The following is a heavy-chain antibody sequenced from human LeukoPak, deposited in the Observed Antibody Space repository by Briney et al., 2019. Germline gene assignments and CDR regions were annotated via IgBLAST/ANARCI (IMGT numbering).Heavy chain of an antibody. CDR2: IRSKANSYAT. Sequence: TGGSLRLSCAASGFTFSGSAMHWVRQASGKGLEWVGRIRSKANSYATAYAASVKGRFTISRDDSKNTAYLQMNSLKTEDTAVYYCTSLFVYSSGGYFDYWGQGTLVTVSS. J-gene: IGHJ4*02. CDR3: TSLFVYSSGGYFDY. V-gene: IGHV3-73*01. D-gene: IGHD3-10*01. CDR1: GFTFSGSA.